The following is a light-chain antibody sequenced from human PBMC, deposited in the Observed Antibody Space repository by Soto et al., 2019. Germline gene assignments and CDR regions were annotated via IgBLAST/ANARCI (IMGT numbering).Light chain of an antibody. CDR1: QTIKTY. V-gene: IGKV1-39*01. CDR3: QQTYTAPGT. J-gene: IGKJ1*01. Sequence: DIQMTQSPSPLSASVGDSVTITCRASQTIKTYLNWYRHKPGKAPELLIYAASRLQSGVAPRFSGSGSGTYFILTISSLQPDALATYYCQQTYTAPGTFGQGTKVEI. CDR2: AAS.